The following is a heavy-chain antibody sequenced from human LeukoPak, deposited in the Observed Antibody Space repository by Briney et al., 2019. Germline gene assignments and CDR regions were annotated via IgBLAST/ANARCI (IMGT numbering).Heavy chain of an antibody. V-gene: IGHV4-61*02. CDR2: IYTSGST. J-gene: IGHJ6*02. Sequence: SQTLSLTCTVSGGSISSGSYYWSWIRQPAGKGLEWIGRIYTSGSTNYNPSLKSRVTISVDTSKNQFSLKLSSVTAADTAVYYCARALGYCSSTSCYGYYYYYGMDVWGQGTTVTVSS. CDR1: GGSISSGSYY. D-gene: IGHD2-2*01. CDR3: ARALGYCSSTSCYGYYYYYGMDV.